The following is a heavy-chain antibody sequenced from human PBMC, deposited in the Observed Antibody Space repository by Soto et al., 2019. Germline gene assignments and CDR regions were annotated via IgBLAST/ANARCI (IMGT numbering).Heavy chain of an antibody. J-gene: IGHJ4*02. CDR2: ISYDGSNR. V-gene: IGHV3-30*18. CDR1: GFTFSSYG. CDR3: AKDRYSGYDTVDY. Sequence: QVQLVESGGGVVQPARSLRLSCAASGFTFSSYGMHWVRQAPGKGLEWVAVISYDGSNRYYADSVKGRFTISRDNSKNTLYLQMNSLRAADTAVYYCAKDRYSGYDTVDYWGQGTLVTVSS. D-gene: IGHD5-12*01.